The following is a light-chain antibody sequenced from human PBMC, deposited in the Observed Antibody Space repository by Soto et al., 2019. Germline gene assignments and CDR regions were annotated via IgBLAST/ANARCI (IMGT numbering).Light chain of an antibody. CDR3: QHYDHLPPLS. Sequence: DIQMTQSPSSLSASVGDRVTITCQASQDIRNYLNWYQQKPGKAPNLLIYDASNLRAGVPSRFXGSGSGTEFTSPISSLQPEDIATYYCQHYDHLPPLSFGGGTKVEIK. J-gene: IGKJ4*01. V-gene: IGKV1-33*01. CDR1: QDIRNY. CDR2: DAS.